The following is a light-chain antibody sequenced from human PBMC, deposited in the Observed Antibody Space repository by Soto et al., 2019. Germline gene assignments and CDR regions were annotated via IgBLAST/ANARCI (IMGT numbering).Light chain of an antibody. CDR1: QTISSW. V-gene: IGKV1-5*03. J-gene: IGKJ1*01. CDR2: KAS. Sequence: DIRITQSLSTLSASGQDLVTITFRASQTISSWLAWFQQRPGRAPKLLIYKASSLESGVPSRFSGSGSGTEFTLTISSLQPDDFATYYCQQYNSYWTFGQGTKVDIK. CDR3: QQYNSYWT.